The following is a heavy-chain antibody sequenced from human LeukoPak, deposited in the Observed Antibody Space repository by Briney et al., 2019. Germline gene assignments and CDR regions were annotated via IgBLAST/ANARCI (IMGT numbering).Heavy chain of an antibody. Sequence: GGSLRLSCAVSGFTFSGFWMSWSRQAPGKGLEWVASINSDGSEGYYADVVKSRFTISRDNAKNSLYLQMNSLRAEDTAVYYCARDLPYYDFWSGSGNGMDVWGQGTTVTVSS. CDR3: ARDLPYYDFWSGSGNGMDV. J-gene: IGHJ6*02. V-gene: IGHV3-7*03. CDR1: GFTFSGFW. CDR2: INSDGSEG. D-gene: IGHD3-3*01.